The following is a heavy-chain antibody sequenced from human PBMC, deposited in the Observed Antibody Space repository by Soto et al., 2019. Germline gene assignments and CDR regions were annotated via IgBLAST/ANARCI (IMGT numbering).Heavy chain of an antibody. CDR3: ARLDSSAYYTYYYYGMDV. CDR2: IYWDDDK. Sequence: SGPTLVNPTQTLTLTCTFSGFSLSTSGVGVGWIRQPPGKALEWLALIYWDDDKRYSPSLKSRLTITKDTSKNQVVLTMINMDVVDTATYYCARLDSSAYYTYYYYGMDVWGQGTTVTVSS. CDR1: GFSLSTSGVG. J-gene: IGHJ6*02. D-gene: IGHD3-22*01. V-gene: IGHV2-5*02.